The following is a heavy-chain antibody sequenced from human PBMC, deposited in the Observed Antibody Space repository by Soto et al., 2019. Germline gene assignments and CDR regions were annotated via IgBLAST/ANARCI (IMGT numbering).Heavy chain of an antibody. CDR2: IDPSDSQT. J-gene: IGHJ6*02. CDR1: GYSFAGYW. D-gene: IGHD1-26*01. Sequence: EVQLEQSGAEVKKPGESLTISCKGSGYSFAGYWITWVRQMPGKGLEWMGRIDPSDSQTYYSPSFRGHVTISAAKSITTVFLQWSSLRASDTAMYYCARGGQSQYYSYYGMDVWGQGTTVTVSS. V-gene: IGHV5-10-1*03. CDR3: ARGGQSQYYSYYGMDV.